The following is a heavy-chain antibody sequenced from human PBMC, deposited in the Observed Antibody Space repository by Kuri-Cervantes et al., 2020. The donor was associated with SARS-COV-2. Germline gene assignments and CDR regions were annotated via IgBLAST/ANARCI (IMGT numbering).Heavy chain of an antibody. Sequence: GESLKIPCAASGFTFSNAWMSWVRQAPGKGLEWVGRIKSKTDGGTTDYAAPVKGRFTISRDDSKNTLYLQMNSLRAEDTAVYYCAKDGGDGYNLWYFDYWGQGTLVTVSS. D-gene: IGHD5-24*01. CDR1: GFTFSNAW. V-gene: IGHV3-15*01. J-gene: IGHJ4*02. CDR3: AKDGGDGYNLWYFDY. CDR2: IKSKTDGGTT.